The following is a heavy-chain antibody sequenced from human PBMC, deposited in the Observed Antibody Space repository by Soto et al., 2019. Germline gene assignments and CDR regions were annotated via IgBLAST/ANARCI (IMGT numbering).Heavy chain of an antibody. CDR2: FIPIFVSA. CDR1: GGTVSSYA. V-gene: IGHV1-69*01. Sequence: QLHLVQSGAEVKKAGSSVKVSCKASGGTVSSYAITWVRQAPGKGLEWMGVFIPIFVSAHYAPKFQGRITITADESTRTAYMELSGLTSEDTAIYYCARDVSSDTTGFRGYDLWGQGPQVTVSS. J-gene: IGHJ4*02. CDR3: ARDVSSDTTGFRGYDL. D-gene: IGHD3-10*01.